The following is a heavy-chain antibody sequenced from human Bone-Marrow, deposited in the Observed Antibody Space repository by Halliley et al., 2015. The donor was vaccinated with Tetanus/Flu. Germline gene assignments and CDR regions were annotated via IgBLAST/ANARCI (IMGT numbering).Heavy chain of an antibody. CDR1: GGSISSYY. J-gene: IGHJ6*02. Sequence: TLSLTCTISGGSISSYYWNWIRQPPGKGLEWIGYIYYTGSTNYNPSLKSRVTISLDTSRNQFSLKLSSVIAADTAVYYCARGASGYDLGPCGMAVWGRGPTVTVSS. D-gene: IGHD5-12*01. V-gene: IGHV4-59*01. CDR2: IYYTGST. CDR3: ARGASGYDLGPCGMAV.